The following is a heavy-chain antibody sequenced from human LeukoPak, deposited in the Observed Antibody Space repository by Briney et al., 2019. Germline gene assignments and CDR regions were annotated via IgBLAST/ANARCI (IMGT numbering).Heavy chain of an antibody. V-gene: IGHV4-61*02. CDR3: ARVLRKSGGFFDY. CDR2: IYTSGRT. D-gene: IGHD2-15*01. Sequence: SETLSLTCTVSGGSIISGSSYWTWIRQPAGKGLVWIGRIYTSGRTDYSPSLKSRLSMSIDTSKNQFFLTLTSVTVADPAVFYCARVLRKSGGFFDYGGQGMVDTVPP. J-gene: IGHJ4*02. CDR1: GGSIISGSSY.